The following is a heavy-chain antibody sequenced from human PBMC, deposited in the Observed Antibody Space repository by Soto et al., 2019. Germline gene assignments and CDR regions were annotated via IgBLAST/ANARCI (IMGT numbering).Heavy chain of an antibody. CDR3: ARGPRESGEWLLFDY. D-gene: IGHD3-3*01. CDR1: GYTFSTYE. CDR2: MNPDNGNT. V-gene: IGHV1-8*01. J-gene: IGHJ4*02. Sequence: ASVKVSCKASGYTFSTYEINWVRRAAGQGLEWMGRMNPDNGNTGYAQKFQGRVTMTRNTSISTAYMELSSLRSDDTAVYYCARGPRESGEWLLFDYWGQGALVTVSS.